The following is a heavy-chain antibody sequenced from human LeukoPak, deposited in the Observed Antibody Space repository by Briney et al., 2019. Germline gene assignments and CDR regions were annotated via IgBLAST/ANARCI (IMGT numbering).Heavy chain of an antibody. D-gene: IGHD6-19*01. CDR3: AFRHSSGWYFDY. CDR2: IYYSGST. Sequence: SETLSLTCTVSGGSISSYYWSWIRQPPGMGLEWIGYIYYSGSTNHNPSLKSRVTISVDTSKNQFSLKLSSVTAADTAVYYCAFRHSSGWYFDYWGQGTLVTVSS. V-gene: IGHV4-59*01. J-gene: IGHJ4*02. CDR1: GGSISSYY.